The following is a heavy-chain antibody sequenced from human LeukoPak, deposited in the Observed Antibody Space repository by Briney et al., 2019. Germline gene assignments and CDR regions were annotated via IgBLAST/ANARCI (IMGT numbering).Heavy chain of an antibody. V-gene: IGHV1-18*01. D-gene: IGHD6-6*01. CDR2: ISAYNGNT. CDR3: ARDADIEVGYSSSSSSDY. J-gene: IGHJ4*02. CDR1: GYTFTSYG. Sequence: GASVKVSCKASGYTFTSYGISWVRQAPGQGLEWMGWISAYNGNTNYARKLQGRVTMTTDTSTSTAYMELRSLRSDDTAVYYCARDADIEVGYSSSSSSDYWGQGTLVTVSS.